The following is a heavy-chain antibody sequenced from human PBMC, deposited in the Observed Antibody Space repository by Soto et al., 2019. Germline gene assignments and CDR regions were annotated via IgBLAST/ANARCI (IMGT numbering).Heavy chain of an antibody. D-gene: IGHD2-21*01. V-gene: IGHV4-4*07. CDR2: IYSSGTT. CDR3: ARGPFCGDDCYFDV. CDR1: GGSMSGLY. Sequence: SETLSLTCTVAGGSMSGLYWSWVRQPAGKGLEWIGRIYSSGTTKYNPSLRNRVTMSVDTSTDQYSLHLASMTAADTAVYFCARGPFCGDDCYFDVWGQGTQVTVSS. J-gene: IGHJ4*02.